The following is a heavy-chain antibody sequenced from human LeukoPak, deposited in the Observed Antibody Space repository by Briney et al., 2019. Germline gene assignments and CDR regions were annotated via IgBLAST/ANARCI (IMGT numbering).Heavy chain of an antibody. CDR1: GFTFSSYA. CDR3: AAAVHPCSDWVGSHIDY. CDR2: ISYDGSNK. D-gene: IGHD1-1*01. Sequence: TGGSLRLSCAASGFTFSSYAMHWVRQAPGKGLEWVAVISYDGSNKYYADSVKGRFTISRDNSKNTLYLQMNSLRAEDTAVYYCAAAVHPCSDWVGSHIDYWGQGTLVTVSS. V-gene: IGHV3-30-3*01. J-gene: IGHJ4*02.